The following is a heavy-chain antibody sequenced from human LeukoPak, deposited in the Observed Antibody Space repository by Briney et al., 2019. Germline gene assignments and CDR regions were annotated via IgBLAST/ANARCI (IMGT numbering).Heavy chain of an antibody. D-gene: IGHD3-9*01. CDR2: ISSSSSYI. CDR3: ARTDILTGSHDY. CDR1: GFTFSSYS. J-gene: IGHJ4*02. Sequence: GGSLRLSCAASGFTFSSYSMNWVRQAPGKGLEWVSSISSSSSYIYYADSVKGRFTISRDNAKNSLYLQMNSLRAEDTAVYYCARTDILTGSHDYWGQGTLVTVSS. V-gene: IGHV3-21*01.